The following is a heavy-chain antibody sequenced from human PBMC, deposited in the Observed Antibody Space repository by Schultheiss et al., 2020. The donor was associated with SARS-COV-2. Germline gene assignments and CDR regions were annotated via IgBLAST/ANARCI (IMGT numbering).Heavy chain of an antibody. V-gene: IGHV4-4*07. CDR3: ARGWVQLVPNYYGMDV. J-gene: IGHJ6*02. CDR1: GDSISSYY. CDR2: IYTSGST. D-gene: IGHD6-13*01. Sequence: GSLRLSCTVSGDSISSYYWSWIRQPAGKGLEWIGRIYTSGSTNYNPSLKSRVTMSVDTSKNQFSLKLSSVTAADTAVYYCARGWVQLVPNYYGMDVWGQGTTVTVSS.